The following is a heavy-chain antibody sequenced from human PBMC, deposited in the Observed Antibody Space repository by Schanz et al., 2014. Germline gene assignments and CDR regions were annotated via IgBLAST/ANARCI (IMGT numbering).Heavy chain of an antibody. Sequence: QVQLVQSGAEVKKPGASVKVSCKASGYTFTRYYIHWVRQAPGQGLEWMGRINPNTGGTNFAQKFQGRVTMTRDTSISPAYMELSRLKSDDTAVYYCARALFGSGHGDVWGQGTTVTVSS. D-gene: IGHD3-10*01. J-gene: IGHJ6*02. CDR1: GYTFTRYY. V-gene: IGHV1-2*06. CDR2: INPNTGGT. CDR3: ARALFGSGHGDV.